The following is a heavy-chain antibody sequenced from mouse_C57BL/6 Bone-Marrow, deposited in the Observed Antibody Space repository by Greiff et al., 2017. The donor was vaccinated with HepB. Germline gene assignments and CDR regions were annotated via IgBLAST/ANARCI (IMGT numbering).Heavy chain of an antibody. CDR2: ISDGGSYT. Sequence: EVKLVESGGGLVKPGGSLKLSCAASGFTFSSYAMSWVRQTPEKRLEWVATISDGGSYTYYPDNVKGRFTISRDNAKNNLYLQMSHLKSEDTAMYYCAREMGHLLWLRRWFAYWGQGTLVTVSA. CDR1: GFTFSSYA. J-gene: IGHJ3*01. V-gene: IGHV5-4*01. CDR3: AREMGHLLWLRRWFAY. D-gene: IGHD2-2*01.